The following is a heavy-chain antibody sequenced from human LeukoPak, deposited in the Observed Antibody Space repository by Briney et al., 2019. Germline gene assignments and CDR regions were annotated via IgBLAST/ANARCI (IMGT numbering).Heavy chain of an antibody. V-gene: IGHV3-21*01. CDR1: GFTVSSNY. CDR2: ISSSSSYI. CDR3: ARNGRGYFDY. J-gene: IGHJ4*02. Sequence: GSLRLSCAASGFTVSSNYMSWVRQAPGKGLEWVSSISSSSSYIYYADSVKGRFTISRDNAKNSLYLQMNSLRAEDTAVYYCARNGRGYFDYWGQGTLVTVSS. D-gene: IGHD2-8*01.